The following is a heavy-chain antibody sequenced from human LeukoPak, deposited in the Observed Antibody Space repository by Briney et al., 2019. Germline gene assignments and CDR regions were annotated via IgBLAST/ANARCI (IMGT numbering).Heavy chain of an antibody. CDR2: ISSSSSYM. CDR3: ARDPTVTNYFDY. CDR1: GFTFSSYS. D-gene: IGHD4-17*01. V-gene: IGHV3-21*04. J-gene: IGHJ4*02. Sequence: GGSLRLSCAASGFTFSSYSMNWVRQAPGKGLEWVSSISSSSSYMYYADSVKGRFTISRNNAKNSLYLQMNSLRAEDTAVYYCARDPTVTNYFDYWGQGTLVTVSS.